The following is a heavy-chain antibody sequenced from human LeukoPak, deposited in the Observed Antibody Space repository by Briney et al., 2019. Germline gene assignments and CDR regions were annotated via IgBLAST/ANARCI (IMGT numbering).Heavy chain of an antibody. D-gene: IGHD3-10*02. Sequence: GGSLRLSCAGSGLSFRNYWMHWVRQAPGKGLVWVARTNLHGTAVDYADPVKGRFTISRDNSKNMLFLQMNSLRVEDTAVYYCASAYTYVRLGDHWGQGTLVTVSP. J-gene: IGHJ4*02. V-gene: IGHV3-74*01. CDR2: TNLHGTAV. CDR3: ASAYTYVRLGDH. CDR1: GLSFRNYW.